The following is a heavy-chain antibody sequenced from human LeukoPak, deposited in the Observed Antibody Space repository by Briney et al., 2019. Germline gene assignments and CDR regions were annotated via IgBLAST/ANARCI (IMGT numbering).Heavy chain of an antibody. Sequence: SETLSLTCTVSGGSISSYYWSWIRQPPGKGLEWIGYICYSGSTNYNPSLKSRVTISVDTSKNQFSLKLSSVTAADTAVYYCARRYYDFWSGLRYFDYWGQGTLVTVSS. J-gene: IGHJ4*02. CDR2: ICYSGST. V-gene: IGHV4-59*01. D-gene: IGHD3-3*01. CDR3: ARRYYDFWSGLRYFDY. CDR1: GGSISSYY.